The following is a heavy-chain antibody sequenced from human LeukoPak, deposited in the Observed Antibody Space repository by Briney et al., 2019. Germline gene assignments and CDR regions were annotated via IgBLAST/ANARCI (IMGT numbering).Heavy chain of an antibody. CDR1: GFSFSNAW. J-gene: IGHJ4*02. CDR2: IKSQVDGGTT. V-gene: IGHV3-15*01. CDR3: SSGAVAAYFDH. D-gene: IGHD6-19*01. Sequence: GGSLRLSCAASGFSFSNAWMSWVRQAPGKGLEWVGRIKSQVDGGTTDYAAPVKGRFTISRDDSKNTLYLQMNSLKTEDTAVYYCSSGAVAAYFDHWGLGTLVTVSS.